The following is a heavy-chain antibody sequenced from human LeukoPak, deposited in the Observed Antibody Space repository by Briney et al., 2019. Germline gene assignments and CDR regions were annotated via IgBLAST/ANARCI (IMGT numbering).Heavy chain of an antibody. D-gene: IGHD2-8*01. CDR2: IYYSGST. J-gene: IGHJ3*02. CDR3: ARDRVFYTLGAFDI. V-gene: IGHV4-59*01. Sequence: SETLSLTCTVSGGSISSWYWSWIRQPPGKGLEWIGYIYYSGSTNYNSSLKSRVTISVDTSKNQFSLKLSSVTAADTAVYYCARDRVFYTLGAFDIWGQGTMVTVSS. CDR1: GGSISSWY.